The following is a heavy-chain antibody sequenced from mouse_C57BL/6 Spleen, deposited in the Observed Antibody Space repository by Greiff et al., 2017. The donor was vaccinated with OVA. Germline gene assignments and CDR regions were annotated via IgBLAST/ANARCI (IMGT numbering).Heavy chain of an antibody. J-gene: IGHJ3*01. Sequence: DVHLVESGGGLVKPGGSLKLSCAASGFTFSSYTMSWVRQTPEKRLEWVATISGGGGNTYYPDSVKGRFTISRDNAKNTLYLQMSSLRSEDTALYYCAQLAWCAYWGQGTLVTVSA. CDR3: AQLAWCAY. CDR1: GFTFSSYT. CDR2: ISGGGGNT. V-gene: IGHV5-9*01. D-gene: IGHD4-1*02.